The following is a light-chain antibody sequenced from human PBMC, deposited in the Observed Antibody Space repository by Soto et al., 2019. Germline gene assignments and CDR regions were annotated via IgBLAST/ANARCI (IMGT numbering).Light chain of an antibody. CDR1: QSVSTY. J-gene: IGKJ4*01. V-gene: IGKV3-11*01. Sequence: EILLTQSPATLSLSPGERATLSCRASQSVSTYLAWYQQKPGQTPRLLIYDASNRATGIPARFSGSGSGTDFTLTISTLEPEDFAVYYCQQRSDSPLTFGGGTKV. CDR2: DAS. CDR3: QQRSDSPLT.